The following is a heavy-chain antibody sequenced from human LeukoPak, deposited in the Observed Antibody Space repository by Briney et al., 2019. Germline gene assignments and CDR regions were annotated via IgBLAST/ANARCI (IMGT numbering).Heavy chain of an antibody. J-gene: IGHJ4*02. CDR1: GFTFSAYN. CDR2: ISSSSTTI. CDR3: ARGLEWDYYDSSGYDY. Sequence: GGSLRLSCAASGFTFSAYNMNWVRQAPGKGLEWVSYISSSSTTIYSADSVKGRFTISRDNAKNSLYLQMNSLRAEDTAVYYCARGLEWDYYDSSGYDYWGQGTLVTVSS. D-gene: IGHD3-22*01. V-gene: IGHV3-48*01.